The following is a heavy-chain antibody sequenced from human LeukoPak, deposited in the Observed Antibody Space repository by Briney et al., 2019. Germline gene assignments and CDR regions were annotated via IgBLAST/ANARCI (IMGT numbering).Heavy chain of an antibody. CDR1: GLTFSTFA. Sequence: GGSLRLSCAASGLTFSTFAMIWVRQPPGRGLEWVSSIFPSGGEIHYAASVRGRFTISRENSKSTLSLQMNSLRAEDTAIYYCATYRQVLLPFESWGQGTLVTASS. CDR3: ATYRQVLLPFES. J-gene: IGHJ4*02. V-gene: IGHV3-23*01. CDR2: IFPSGGEI. D-gene: IGHD2-8*02.